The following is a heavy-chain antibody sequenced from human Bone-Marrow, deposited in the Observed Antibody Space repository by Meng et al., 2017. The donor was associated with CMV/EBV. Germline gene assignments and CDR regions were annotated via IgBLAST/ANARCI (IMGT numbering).Heavy chain of an antibody. CDR1: GGSISSYY. CDR3: ATGQGRYFWSGYWDV. V-gene: IGHV4-39*07. CDR2: IYYSGST. D-gene: IGHD3-3*01. J-gene: IGHJ6*02. Sequence: SETLSLTCTVSGGSISSYYWGWIRQPPGKGLEWIGSIYYSGSTYYNPSLKSRVTISVDTSKNQFSLKLSSVTAADTAVYYCATGQGRYFWSGYWDVWGQGTTVTVSS.